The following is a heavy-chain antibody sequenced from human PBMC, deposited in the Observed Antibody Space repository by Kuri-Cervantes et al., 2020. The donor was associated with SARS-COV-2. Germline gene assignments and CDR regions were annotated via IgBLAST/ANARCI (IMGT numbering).Heavy chain of an antibody. J-gene: IGHJ6*03. CDR3: ARDSLSRRKSSDYMDV. CDR2: MNPNSGDT. V-gene: IGHV1-8*02. D-gene: IGHD6-13*01. Sequence: VKVSCKASGYTFTSYDINWVRQATGQGLEWMGWMNPNSGDTGYAQKFQGRVTMTRDTSTSTVFMQLSSLRSEDTALYYCARDSLSRRKSSDYMDVWGKGTTVTVSS. CDR1: GYTFTSYD.